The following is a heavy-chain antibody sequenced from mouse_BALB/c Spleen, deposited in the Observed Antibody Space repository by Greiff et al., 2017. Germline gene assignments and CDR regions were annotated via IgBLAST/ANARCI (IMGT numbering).Heavy chain of an antibody. CDR3: ARRYYGRGNFDY. Sequence: QVQLQQSGPELVKPGASVKISCKASGYAFSSSWMNWVKQRPGQGLEWIGRIYPGDGDTNYNGKFKGKATLTADKSSSTAYMQLSSLTSVDSAVYFCARRYYGRGNFDYWGQGTTLTVSS. D-gene: IGHD1-1*01. CDR1: GYAFSSSW. J-gene: IGHJ2*01. CDR2: IYPGDGDT. V-gene: IGHV1-82*01.